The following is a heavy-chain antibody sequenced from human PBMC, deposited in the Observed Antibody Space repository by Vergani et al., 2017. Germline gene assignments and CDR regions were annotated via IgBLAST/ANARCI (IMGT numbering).Heavy chain of an antibody. CDR2: INHSGST. CDR1: GGSFSGYY. CDR3: ASGGGVHSSSWFGSAGYFDL. J-gene: IGHJ2*01. V-gene: IGHV4-34*01. Sequence: QVQLQQWGAGLLKPSETLSLTCAVYGGSFSGYYWSWIRQPPGKGLEWLGEINHSGSTNYNPSLKSRVTLSVDTSKNQFSLKLSSVTAADTAVYYCASGGGVHSSSWFGSAGYFDLWGRGTLVTVSS. D-gene: IGHD6-13*01.